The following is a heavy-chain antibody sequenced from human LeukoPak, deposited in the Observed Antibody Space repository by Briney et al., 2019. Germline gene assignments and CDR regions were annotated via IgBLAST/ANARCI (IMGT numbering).Heavy chain of an antibody. CDR2: IKQDGSEK. D-gene: IGHD1-26*01. CDR1: GFTFSSYW. Sequence: GGSLRLSCAASGFTFSSYWMSWVRQAPGKGLEWVANIKQDGSEKYYVDSVKGRFTISRDNAKNSLYLQMNSLRAEDTAVYYCAKIIPNEIVGASWFDPWGQGTLVTVSS. V-gene: IGHV3-7*01. J-gene: IGHJ5*02. CDR3: AKIIPNEIVGASWFDP.